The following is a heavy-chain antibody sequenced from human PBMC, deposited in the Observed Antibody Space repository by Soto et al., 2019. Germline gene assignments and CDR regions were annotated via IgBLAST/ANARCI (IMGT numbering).Heavy chain of an antibody. Sequence: SGPTLVNPTETLTLTCTVSGFSLSNARMGVSWIRQPPGKALEWLAHIFSNDEKSYSTSLKSRLTISKDTSKSQVVLTMTNRAPVDTATYYCARISVGDSSRLFYYDQHYGMDVWGQGTTVTVSS. J-gene: IGHJ6*02. CDR1: GFSLSNARMG. D-gene: IGHD6-13*01. CDR2: IFSNDEK. V-gene: IGHV2-26*01. CDR3: ARISVGDSSRLFYYDQHYGMDV.